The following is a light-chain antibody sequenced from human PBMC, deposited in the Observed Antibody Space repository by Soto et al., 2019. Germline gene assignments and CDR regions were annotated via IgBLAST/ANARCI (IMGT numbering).Light chain of an antibody. Sequence: QSALTQPPSATGSPGQSVAISCTGTSSDVGGYNYVSWYQQHPGKAPKLMIYEVNKRPLGVPDRFSGSKSGNTASLTVSGFRAEDEADYYCSSYAGSSNVFGTGTKVTVL. V-gene: IGLV2-8*01. CDR1: SSDVGGYNY. J-gene: IGLJ1*01. CDR2: EVN. CDR3: SSYAGSSNV.